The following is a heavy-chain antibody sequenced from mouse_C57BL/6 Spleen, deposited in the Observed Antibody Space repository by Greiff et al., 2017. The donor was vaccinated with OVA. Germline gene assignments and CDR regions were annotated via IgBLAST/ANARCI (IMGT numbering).Heavy chain of an antibody. Sequence: EVKRVESGGGLVQPKGSLKLSCAASGFSFNTYAMNWVRQAPGKGLEWVARIRSKSNNYATYYADSVKDRFTISRDDSESMLYLQMNNLKTEDTAMYYCVRQTGTWYFDYWGQGTTLTVSS. J-gene: IGHJ2*01. CDR1: GFSFNTYA. CDR3: VRQTGTWYFDY. V-gene: IGHV10-1*01. D-gene: IGHD4-1*01. CDR2: IRSKSNNYAT.